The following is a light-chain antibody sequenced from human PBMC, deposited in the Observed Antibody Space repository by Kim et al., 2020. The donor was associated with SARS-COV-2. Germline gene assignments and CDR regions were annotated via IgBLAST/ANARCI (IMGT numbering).Light chain of an antibody. V-gene: IGKV1-5*03. CDR3: QHCSRFPYT. CDR1: ENIDTY. CDR2: LAS. Sequence: SASVGDRVTITCRATENIDTYLAWYQQKPGRAPRLLIYLASNLENGVPSRFSATGSVTEFSLSITSLQPDDFATYYCQHCSRFPYTFGQGTKLEI. J-gene: IGKJ2*01.